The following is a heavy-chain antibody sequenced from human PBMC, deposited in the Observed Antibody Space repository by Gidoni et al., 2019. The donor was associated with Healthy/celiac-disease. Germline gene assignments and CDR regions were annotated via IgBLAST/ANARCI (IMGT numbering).Heavy chain of an antibody. Sequence: EVQLVESGGGPVKPGGSLRLSGAASGFTFSSYSMNWVRQAPGKGLGWVSSISSSSSYIYYADSVKGRFTISRDNAKNSLYLQMNSLRAEDTAVYYCARVGEPYYYGMDVWGQGTTVTVSS. CDR3: ARVGEPYYYGMDV. CDR2: ISSSSSYI. V-gene: IGHV3-21*01. D-gene: IGHD3-10*01. J-gene: IGHJ6*02. CDR1: GFTFSSYS.